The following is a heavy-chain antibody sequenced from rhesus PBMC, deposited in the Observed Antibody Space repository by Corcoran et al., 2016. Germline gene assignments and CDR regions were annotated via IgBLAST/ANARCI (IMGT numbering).Heavy chain of an antibody. V-gene: IGHV4-106*01. CDR3: AREYCTGSGCYAYYGLDS. Sequence: QVQLQESGPGLVKPSETLSLTCAVSGGSISDDYYWSWIRQPPGKRLVCIGYIYVSGGGTNYNPSLKDRVTISIDTSKNQFSLKLSSVTAADTAVYYCAREYCTGSGCYAYYGLDSWGQGVVVTVSS. CDR1: GGSISDDYY. D-gene: IGHD2-21*01. CDR2: IYVSGGGT. J-gene: IGHJ6*01.